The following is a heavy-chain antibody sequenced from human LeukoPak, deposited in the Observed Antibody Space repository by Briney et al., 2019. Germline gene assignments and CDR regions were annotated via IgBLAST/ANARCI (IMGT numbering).Heavy chain of an antibody. V-gene: IGHV3-48*01. CDR2: ISSSSSTI. J-gene: IGHJ4*02. CDR3: ARSGDYVAFDY. Sequence: GGSLRLSCAASGFTFSSYSMNWVRQDPGKGLEGVSYISSSSSTIYYADSVKGRFTISRDNAKNSLYLQMNSLRAEDTAVYYCARSGDYVAFDYWGQGTLVTVSS. D-gene: IGHD3-16*01. CDR1: GFTFSSYS.